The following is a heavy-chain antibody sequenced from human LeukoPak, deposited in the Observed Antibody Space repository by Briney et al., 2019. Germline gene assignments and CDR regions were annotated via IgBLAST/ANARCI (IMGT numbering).Heavy chain of an antibody. CDR3: ARDSGGSPSSYYGMDV. D-gene: IGHD2-15*01. CDR1: GGAFSSYA. CDR2: IIPIFGTA. Sequence: ASVKVSCKASGGAFSSYAISWVRQAPRQGLEWMGGIIPIFGTANYAQKFQGRVTITADESTSTAYMDLSSLRSEDTAVYYCARDSGGSPSSYYGMDVWGQGTTVTVSS. V-gene: IGHV1-69*13. J-gene: IGHJ6*02.